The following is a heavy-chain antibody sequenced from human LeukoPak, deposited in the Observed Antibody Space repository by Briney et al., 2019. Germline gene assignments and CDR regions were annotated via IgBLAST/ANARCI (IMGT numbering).Heavy chain of an antibody. Sequence: GGSLRLSCAASGYTFNSYTIHWVRQAPGKGLEWVAVISYDGRTTFYADSVRGRFTISRDNSKNTLYLQMNSLGAEDTALYYCARGWNTTPRSGFDIWGLGTMVTVSS. CDR1: GYTFNSYT. D-gene: IGHD1/OR15-1a*01. CDR2: ISYDGRTT. V-gene: IGHV3-30*04. CDR3: ARGWNTTPRSGFDI. J-gene: IGHJ3*02.